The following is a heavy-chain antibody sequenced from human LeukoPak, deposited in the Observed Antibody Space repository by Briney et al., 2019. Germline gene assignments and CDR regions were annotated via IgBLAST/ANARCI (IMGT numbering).Heavy chain of an antibody. Sequence: GGSLRLSCGASGLGFSSSAMSWVRQAPGKGLEWVSAISGSGGSSYYADSVKGRFTISRDNSKNTVYLQMNSLRVEDTAVYYCARDLCSGSRCSDYWGQGTLVTVSS. CDR3: ARDLCSGSRCSDY. CDR1: GLGFSSSA. CDR2: ISGSGGSS. V-gene: IGHV3-23*01. J-gene: IGHJ4*02. D-gene: IGHD2-15*01.